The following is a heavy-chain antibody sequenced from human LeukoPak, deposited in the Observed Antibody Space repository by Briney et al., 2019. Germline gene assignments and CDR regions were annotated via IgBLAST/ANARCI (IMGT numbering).Heavy chain of an antibody. V-gene: IGHV1-46*01. CDR3: ARGLLEWSTDTSIGLTYYYYYGMDV. CDR1: GYTFTNFY. Sequence: ASVKVSCKASGYTFTNFYMHWVRQAPGQGLEWMGIINPSGGSTSYAQKFQGWVTMTRDTSISTAYMELSRLRSDDTAVYYCARGLLEWSTDTSIGLTYYYYYGMDVWGQGTTVTVSS. CDR2: INPSGGST. D-gene: IGHD3-3*01. J-gene: IGHJ6*02.